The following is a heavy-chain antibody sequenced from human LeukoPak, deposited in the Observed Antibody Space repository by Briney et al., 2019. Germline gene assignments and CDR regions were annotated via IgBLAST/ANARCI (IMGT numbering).Heavy chain of an antibody. D-gene: IGHD5-18*01. CDR2: ISWNSGST. CDR3: ARRGYSYDFDY. CDR1: GFTFDDYA. V-gene: IGHV3-9*01. J-gene: IGHJ4*02. Sequence: GGSLRLSCAASGFTFDDYAMHWVRQAPGKGLEWVSGISWNSGSTYYADSVKGRFTISRDNSKNTLYLQMNSLRAEDTAVYYCARRGYSYDFDYWGQGTLVTVSS.